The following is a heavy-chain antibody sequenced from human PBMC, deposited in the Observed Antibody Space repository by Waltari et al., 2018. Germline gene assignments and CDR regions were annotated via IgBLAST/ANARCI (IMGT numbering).Heavy chain of an antibody. J-gene: IGHJ4*02. CDR3: ARALWFRELRYFDY. CDR1: GGSISSYY. D-gene: IGHD3-10*01. Sequence: QVQLQESGPGLVKPSETLSLTCPVSGGSISSYYWSWIRQPPGKGLEWVGYSYYSGSTNYNPSLKSRVTISVDTAKNQFSLKLSSVTAADTAVYYCARALWFRELRYFDYWGQGTLVTVSS. V-gene: IGHV4-59*01. CDR2: SYYSGST.